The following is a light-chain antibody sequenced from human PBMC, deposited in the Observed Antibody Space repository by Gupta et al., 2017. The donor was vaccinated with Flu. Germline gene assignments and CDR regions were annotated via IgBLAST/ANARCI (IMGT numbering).Light chain of an antibody. CDR2: AAS. Sequence: SLSASVGDRVTITCRAGQNIRSALNWYKKKACNAPRILISAASRLRSGVPPRFSGPADGTEFTLTIMSRLPVDMPTHSCQEAYYYPPVSTFGQGT. CDR3: QEAYYYPPVST. J-gene: IGKJ2*02. CDR1: QNIRSA. V-gene: IGKV1-39*01.